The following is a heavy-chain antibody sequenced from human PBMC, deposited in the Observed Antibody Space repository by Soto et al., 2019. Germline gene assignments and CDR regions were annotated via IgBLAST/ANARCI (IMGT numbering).Heavy chain of an antibody. J-gene: IGHJ6*02. Sequence: PGESLKISCKGSGYSFTTYWIAWVRQMPGKGLEWMGIIYPGDSDVRYSPSLQGQVTISADKSISTAYLRWNSLKASDTAMYYCARREYCTSSSCPYYYYGMDVWGQGTTVTVSS. CDR2: IYPGDSDV. CDR1: GYSFTTYW. V-gene: IGHV5-51*01. CDR3: ARREYCTSSSCPYYYYGMDV. D-gene: IGHD2-2*01.